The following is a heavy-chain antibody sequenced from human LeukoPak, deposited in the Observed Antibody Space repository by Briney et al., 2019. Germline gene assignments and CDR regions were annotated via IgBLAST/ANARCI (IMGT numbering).Heavy chain of an antibody. CDR1: GGSISSYY. Sequence: SETLSLTCTVSGGSISSYYWSWIRQPPGKGLEWIGEINHSGSTNYNPSLKSRVTISVDTSKNQFSLKLSSVTAADTAVYYCARGVGFRSRIAVAGPKYFDLWGRGTLVTVSS. D-gene: IGHD6-19*01. CDR2: INHSGST. J-gene: IGHJ2*01. V-gene: IGHV4-34*01. CDR3: ARGVGFRSRIAVAGPKYFDL.